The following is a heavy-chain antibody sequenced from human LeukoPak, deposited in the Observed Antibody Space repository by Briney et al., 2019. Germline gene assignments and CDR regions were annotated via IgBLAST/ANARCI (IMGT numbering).Heavy chain of an antibody. J-gene: IGHJ4*02. V-gene: IGHV3-21*01. CDR2: ISSSSSYI. Sequence: GGSLRLSCAASGFTFSSYSMNWVRQAPGKGLEWVSSISSSSSYIYYADSVKGRFTISRDNAKNSLYLQMNSLRAEDTAVYYCARLTTLYYGSGSYYGPLDYWGQGTLVTVSS. D-gene: IGHD3-10*01. CDR3: ARLTTLYYGSGSYYGPLDY. CDR1: GFTFSSYS.